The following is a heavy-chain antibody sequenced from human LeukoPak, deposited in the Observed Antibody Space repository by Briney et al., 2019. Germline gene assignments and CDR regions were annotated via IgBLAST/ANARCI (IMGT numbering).Heavy chain of an antibody. CDR2: SSSSGSTM. J-gene: IGHJ4*02. V-gene: IGHV3-11*01. CDR3: ARRRDLIDY. D-gene: IGHD3/OR15-3a*01. Sequence: PGGSLRLSCAASGVTPCEYYMSCIPQAPGKGLEWVSYSSSSGSTMYYADPVKGRFAISRDNAKNSLYLQMNSLRAEDTAVYYCARRRDLIDYWGQGTLVTVSS. CDR1: GVTPCEYY.